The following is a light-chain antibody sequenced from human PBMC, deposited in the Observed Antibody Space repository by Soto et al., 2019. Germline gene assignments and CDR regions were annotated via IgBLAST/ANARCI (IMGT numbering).Light chain of an antibody. V-gene: IGKV3-15*01. J-gene: IGKJ2*01. CDR3: QQYDDWPPKQYT. Sequence: EIVMTQSPATLSVSPGERATLSCRASQSVSSNLAWYQQKPGQAPRLLIYGASTWATGIPVRFSGSGSGTEFTLTISSLQSEDFVVYYCQQYDDWPPKQYTFGPGTKLEIK. CDR2: GAS. CDR1: QSVSSN.